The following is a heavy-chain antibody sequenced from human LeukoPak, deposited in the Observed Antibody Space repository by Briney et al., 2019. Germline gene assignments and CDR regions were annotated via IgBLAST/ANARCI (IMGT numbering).Heavy chain of an antibody. D-gene: IGHD6-13*01. CDR1: GGSISSSSYY. CDR2: IYYSGST. CDR3: ARHSTIAAAGTIWFDP. V-gene: IGHV4-39*01. Sequence: SEILSLTCTVSGGSISSSSYYWGWIRQPPGKGLEWIESIYYSGSTYYNPSLKSRITISVDTSKNPFSLKLSPVTAAGTAVYYCARHSTIAAAGTIWFDPWGQGTLVTVSS. J-gene: IGHJ5*02.